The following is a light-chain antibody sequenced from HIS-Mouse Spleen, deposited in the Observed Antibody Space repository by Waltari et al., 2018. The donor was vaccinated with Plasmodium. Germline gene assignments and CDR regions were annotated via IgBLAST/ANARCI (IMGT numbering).Light chain of an antibody. CDR3: QQYNNWPPLT. CDR1: QSVSSN. V-gene: IGKV3-15*01. Sequence: EIVMTQSPATLSVSPGERATLSCRASQSVSSNLAWYQQKPGQAPRHLIYGASTRATGIPARFRGSGSGTECTLTISSLQSEDFAVYYCQQYNNWPPLTFGGGTKVEIK. J-gene: IGKJ4*01. CDR2: GAS.